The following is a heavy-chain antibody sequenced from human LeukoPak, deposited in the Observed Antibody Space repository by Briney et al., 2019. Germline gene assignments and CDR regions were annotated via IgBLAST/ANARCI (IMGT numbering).Heavy chain of an antibody. CDR3: ARSPGEGPDY. CDR1: GYTFTSYD. CDR2: INPNSGGT. V-gene: IGHV1-2*02. D-gene: IGHD3-10*01. J-gene: IGHJ4*02. Sequence: ASVKVSCKASGYTFTSYDINWVRQAPGQGLEWMGWINPNSGGTNYAQKFQGRVTMTRDTSISTAYMELSRLRSDDTAVYYCARSPGEGPDYWGQGTLVTVSS.